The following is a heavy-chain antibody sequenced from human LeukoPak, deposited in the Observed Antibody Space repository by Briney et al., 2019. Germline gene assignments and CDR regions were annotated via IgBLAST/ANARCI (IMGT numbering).Heavy chain of an antibody. CDR1: GGTFSSYA. D-gene: IGHD1-26*01. CDR2: INPSGGST. Sequence: ASVKVSCKASGGTFSSYAISWVRQAPGQGLEWMGIINPSGGSTSYAQKFQGRVTMTRGTSTSTVYMELSSLRSEDTAVYYCARDSGSGYYFDYWGQGTLVTVSS. V-gene: IGHV1-46*01. J-gene: IGHJ4*02. CDR3: ARDSGSGYYFDY.